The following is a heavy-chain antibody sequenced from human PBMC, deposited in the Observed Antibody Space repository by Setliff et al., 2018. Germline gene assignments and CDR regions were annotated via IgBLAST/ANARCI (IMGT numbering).Heavy chain of an antibody. J-gene: IGHJ6*03. Sequence: GGSLRLSCAASGFTLSGSAVHWVRQASGKGLEWVGRIRSKANSYATVYAASVKGRFTISRDDSKNAAYLQMNSLKTEDTAVYYCTRTSGLQFFNYYMDVWGKGTMVTVSS. D-gene: IGHD3-3*01. CDR1: GFTLSGSA. CDR2: IRSKANSYAT. CDR3: TRTSGLQFFNYYMDV. V-gene: IGHV3-73*01.